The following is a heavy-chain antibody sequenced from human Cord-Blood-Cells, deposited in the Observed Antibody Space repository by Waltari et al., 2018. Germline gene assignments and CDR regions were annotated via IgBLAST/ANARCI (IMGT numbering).Heavy chain of an antibody. CDR2: INHSGST. J-gene: IGHJ3*02. D-gene: IGHD3-22*01. Sequence: QVQLQQWGAGLLKPSETLSLTCAVYGGSFSGYYWSWIRQPPGRGLEWIGEINHSGSTSYNPSLKSRVTISVETSKNQFSLKLSSVTAADTAVYYCAREHYDSSGYGAFDIWGQGTMVTVSS. CDR1: GGSFSGYY. CDR3: AREHYDSSGYGAFDI. V-gene: IGHV4-34*01.